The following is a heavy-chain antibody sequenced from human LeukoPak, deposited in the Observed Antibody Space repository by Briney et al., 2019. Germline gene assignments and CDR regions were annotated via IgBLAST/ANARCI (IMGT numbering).Heavy chain of an antibody. CDR3: ARAAYYYDSSGYWGYYYMDV. D-gene: IGHD3-22*01. CDR2: IYHSGST. Sequence: SETLSLTCAVYGGSFSGYYWSWIRQPPGKGLEWIGSIYHSGSTYYNPSLKSRVTISVDTSKNQFSLKLSSVTAADTAVYYCARAAYYYDSSGYWGYYYMDVWGKGTTVTVSS. J-gene: IGHJ6*03. V-gene: IGHV4-34*01. CDR1: GGSFSGYY.